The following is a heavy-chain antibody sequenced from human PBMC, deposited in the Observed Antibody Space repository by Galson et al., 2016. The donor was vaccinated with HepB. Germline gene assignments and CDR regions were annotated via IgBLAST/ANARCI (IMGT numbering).Heavy chain of an antibody. J-gene: IGHJ4*02. CDR3: ARGDWSRAGESY. CDR1: GYTFNTFSPY. Sequence: SVKVSCKASGYTFNTFSPYGICWVRQAPGQGLEWVGRIDRSGDGARYAQKFQGRVTMTRDTSTSTVYMELNSLTFEDTAVYYCARGDWSRAGESYWGQGTLVTVSS. CDR2: IDRSGDGA. V-gene: IGHV1-46*02. D-gene: IGHD3/OR15-3a*01.